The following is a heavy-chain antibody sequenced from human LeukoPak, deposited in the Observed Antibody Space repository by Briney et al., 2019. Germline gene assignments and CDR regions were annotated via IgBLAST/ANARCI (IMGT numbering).Heavy chain of an antibody. CDR3: ARDRVVVVVAATYYYYGMDV. D-gene: IGHD2-15*01. V-gene: IGHV1-69*13. J-gene: IGHJ6*02. CDR2: IIPIFGTA. Sequence: SVKVSCKASGGTFSSYAISWVRQAPGQGLEWMGGIIPIFGTANYAQKFQGRVTITADESTSTAYMELSSLRSEDTAVCYCARDRVVVVVAATYYYYGMDVWGQGTTVTVSS. CDR1: GGTFSSYA.